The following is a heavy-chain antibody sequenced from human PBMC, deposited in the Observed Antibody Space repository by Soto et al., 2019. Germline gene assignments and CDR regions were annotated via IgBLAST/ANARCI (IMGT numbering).Heavy chain of an antibody. CDR3: ARFRYDILTGSPYYFDY. CDR1: GGTFSSYA. J-gene: IGHJ4*02. D-gene: IGHD3-9*01. V-gene: IGHV1-69*13. CDR2: IIPIFGTA. Sequence: SVKVSCKASGGTFSSYAVSWVRQAPGQGLEWMGGIIPIFGTANYAQKFQGRVTITADESTSTAYMELSSLRSEDTAVYYCARFRYDILTGSPYYFDYWGQGTLVTVSS.